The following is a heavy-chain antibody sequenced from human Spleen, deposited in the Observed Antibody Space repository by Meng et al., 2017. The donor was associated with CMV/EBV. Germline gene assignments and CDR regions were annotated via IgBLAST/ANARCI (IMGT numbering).Heavy chain of an antibody. D-gene: IGHD5-18*01. CDR2: ISSSSSYI. J-gene: IGHJ6*02. Sequence: GGSLRLSCAASEFMFSSFGMQRVRQAPDKGLEWVSSISSSSSYIYYADSVKGRFTISRDNAKNSLYLQMNSLRAEDTAVYYCARESPGDTAMAIHPLLYGMDVWGQGTTVTVSS. CDR1: EFMFSSFG. CDR3: ARESPGDTAMAIHPLLYGMDV. V-gene: IGHV3-21*01.